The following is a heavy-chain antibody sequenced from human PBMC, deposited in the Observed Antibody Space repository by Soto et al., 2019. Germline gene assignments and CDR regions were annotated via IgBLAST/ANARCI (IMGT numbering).Heavy chain of an antibody. V-gene: IGHV3-23*01. Sequence: GSLRLSCAASGFTFSSFAMSWVRQAPGKGLEWVSTISGGAGSTNYADSVKGPFTISRDNSRNTLYLQMSSLSADDTAIYYCAKGADFWSGRFDYWGQGTLVTVSS. D-gene: IGHD3-3*01. CDR1: GFTFSSFA. J-gene: IGHJ4*02. CDR2: ISGGAGST. CDR3: AKGADFWSGRFDY.